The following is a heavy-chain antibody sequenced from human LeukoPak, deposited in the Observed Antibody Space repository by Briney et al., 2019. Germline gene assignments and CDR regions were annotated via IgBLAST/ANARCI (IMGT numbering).Heavy chain of an antibody. Sequence: PGRSLRLSCAASGFTFSSYGMHWVRQAPGKGLEWVAVIWYDGSNKYYADSVKGRFTISRDNSKNTLYLQMNSLRAEDTAVYYCAREVLGYYFDYWGQGTLVTVSS. CDR1: GFTFSSYG. CDR3: AREVLGYYFDY. D-gene: IGHD7-27*01. V-gene: IGHV3-33*01. CDR2: IWYDGSNK. J-gene: IGHJ4*02.